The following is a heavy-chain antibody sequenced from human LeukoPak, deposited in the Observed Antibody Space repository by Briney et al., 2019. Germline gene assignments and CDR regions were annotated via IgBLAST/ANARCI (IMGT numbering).Heavy chain of an antibody. CDR2: IYTNGST. CDR3: ARHAPIAAAGRTGDAFDI. J-gene: IGHJ3*02. CDR1: GGSISSGSYY. D-gene: IGHD6-13*01. V-gene: IGHV4-61*02. Sequence: SQTLSLTCTVSGGSISSGSYYWSWIRQPAGKGLEWIGRIYTNGSTNYNPSLKSRVTISVDTSKNQFSLKLSSVTAADTAVYYCARHAPIAAAGRTGDAFDIWGPGTMVTVSS.